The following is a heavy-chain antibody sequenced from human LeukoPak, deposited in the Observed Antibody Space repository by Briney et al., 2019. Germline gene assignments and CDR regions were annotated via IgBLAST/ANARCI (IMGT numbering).Heavy chain of an antibody. CDR1: GGSFSGYY. CDR2: INHSGST. Sequence: SETLSLTCAVYGGSFSGYYWSWIRQPPGKGLEWIGEINHSGSTNYNLSLKSRVTISVDTSKNQFSLKLSSVTAADTAVYYCARLTLGAGSLYYYYYMDVWGKGTTVTISS. D-gene: IGHD4/OR15-4a*01. J-gene: IGHJ6*03. V-gene: IGHV4-34*01. CDR3: ARLTLGAGSLYYYYYMDV.